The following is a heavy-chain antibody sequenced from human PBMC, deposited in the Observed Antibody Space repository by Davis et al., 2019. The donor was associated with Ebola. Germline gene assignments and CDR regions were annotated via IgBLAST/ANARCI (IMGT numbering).Heavy chain of an antibody. Sequence: HSQTLSLTCAISGDSVAGGSGGWNWIRQSPSRGLEWLGRTYYSSKWYDGYAESVKSRINISPDTAKNQFSLHLNSVTPEDTAVYYCAGGWLRAYFQHWGQGTLVTVSS. J-gene: IGHJ1*01. V-gene: IGHV6-1*01. CDR3: AGGWLRAYFQH. CDR2: TYYSSKWYD. D-gene: IGHD5-24*01. CDR1: GDSVAGGSGG.